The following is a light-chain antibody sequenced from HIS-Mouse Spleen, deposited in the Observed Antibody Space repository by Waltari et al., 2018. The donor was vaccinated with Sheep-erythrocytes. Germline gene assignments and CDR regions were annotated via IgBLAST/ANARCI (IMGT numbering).Light chain of an antibody. J-gene: IGLJ3*02. CDR1: RGLNVGTYR. Sequence: QAVLTQPSSLSASPGASASLTCTLRRGLNVGTYRIYWYQQKPGSPPQYLLRYKSDSDKQQGSGVPSRFSGSKDASANAGILLISGLQSEDEADYYCMIWHSSAWVFGGGTK. CDR2: YKSDSDK. V-gene: IGLV5-45*03. CDR3: MIWHSSAWV.